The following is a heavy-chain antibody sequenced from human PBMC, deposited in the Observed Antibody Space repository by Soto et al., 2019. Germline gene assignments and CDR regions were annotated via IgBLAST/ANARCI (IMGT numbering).Heavy chain of an antibody. D-gene: IGHD3-22*01. CDR3: ARMSRLKYYYDSSGPYDAFDI. J-gene: IGHJ3*02. Sequence: GSGPTLVNPTQTLTLTCTFSGFSLSTSGMCVSWIRQPPGKALEWLALIDWDDDKYYSTSLKTRLTISKDTSKNQVVLTMTSMDPVDTATYYCARMSRLKYYYDSSGPYDAFDIWGQGTMVTVSS. CDR2: IDWDDDK. V-gene: IGHV2-70*01. CDR1: GFSLSTSGMC.